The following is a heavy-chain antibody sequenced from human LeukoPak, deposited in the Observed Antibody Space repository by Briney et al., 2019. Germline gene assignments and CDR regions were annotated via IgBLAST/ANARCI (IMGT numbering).Heavy chain of an antibody. CDR2: IRSKAYGGTT. Sequence: PGGSLRLSCTASGFTFGDYAMSWVRQAPGKGLEWVGFIRSKAYGGTTEYAASVKGRFTISRDDSKSIAYLQMNSLKTEDTAVYYCTVNNYEPPYYYYYMDVWGKGTTVTVSS. V-gene: IGHV3-49*04. CDR3: TVNNYEPPYYYYYMDV. D-gene: IGHD4-11*01. J-gene: IGHJ6*03. CDR1: GFTFGDYA.